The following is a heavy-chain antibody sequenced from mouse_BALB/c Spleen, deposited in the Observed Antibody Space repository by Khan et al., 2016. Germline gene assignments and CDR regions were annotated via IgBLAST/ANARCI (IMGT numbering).Heavy chain of an antibody. CDR3: GRLHYCGYLNY. CDR1: GFDFSRYW. V-gene: IGHV4-1*02. CDR2: INPDSSTI. D-gene: IGHD1-2*01. J-gene: IGHJ2*01. Sequence: EVKLLESGGGLVQPGGSLKLSCAASGFDFSRYWMSWVRQAPGKGLEWIGEINPDSSTINYTPSLKDKFIISRDNAKNTLYLQMSKVRAEDSALCDCGRLHYCGYLNYGDQGTKLTVSS.